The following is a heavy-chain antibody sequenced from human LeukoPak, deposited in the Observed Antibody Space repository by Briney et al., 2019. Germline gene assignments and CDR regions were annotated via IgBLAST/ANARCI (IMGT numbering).Heavy chain of an antibody. D-gene: IGHD5-18*01. V-gene: IGHV1-18*01. CDR1: GYTFTSYG. J-gene: IGHJ6*03. CDR2: ISAYISIT. CDR3: AGVENGYFPYYYYYMDV. Sequence: ASLKLSCKASGYTFTSYGISWVRQAPGQGLEWMGGISAYISITNYAKNLQGRVTMPSDKSTSTAYSQLSSVRSEHTTVYYCAGVENGYFPYYYYYMDVWGKGTTVTVSS.